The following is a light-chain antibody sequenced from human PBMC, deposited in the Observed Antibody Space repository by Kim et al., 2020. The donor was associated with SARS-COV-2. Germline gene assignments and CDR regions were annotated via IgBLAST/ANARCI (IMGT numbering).Light chain of an antibody. J-gene: IGLJ3*02. V-gene: IGLV4-69*01. Sequence: ASGKLTCPLSSGHSNYAIAWHQRQPEKGPRFLMKINNDGSHDKGDGIPDRFSGSSSGAERYLTISSLHSEDEAVYYCQTWGEGIRVFGAGTRLTVL. CDR2: INNDGSH. CDR1: SGHSNYA. CDR3: QTWGEGIRV.